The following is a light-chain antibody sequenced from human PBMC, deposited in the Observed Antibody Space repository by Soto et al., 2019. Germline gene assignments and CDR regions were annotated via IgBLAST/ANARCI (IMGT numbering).Light chain of an antibody. CDR3: QQHSNWPLT. Sequence: EIVMTQSPASLSVSPGERATLSCRASQNVNSNLAWYQQKPGQAPRFLIYGASTRATGIPARFSGSGSGTEFTLTISSLQSEDFAVYYCQQHSNWPLTFGGGTKVDIK. CDR2: GAS. V-gene: IGKV3-15*01. CDR1: QNVNSN. J-gene: IGKJ4*01.